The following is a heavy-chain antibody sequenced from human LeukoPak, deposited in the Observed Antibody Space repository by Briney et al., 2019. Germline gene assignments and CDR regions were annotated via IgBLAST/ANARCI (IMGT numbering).Heavy chain of an antibody. D-gene: IGHD3-10*01. J-gene: IGHJ3*02. CDR2: IYPSGST. Sequence: PSETLSLTCTVSGASISGSSYYWNWIRQPAGKGLEWIGRIYPSGSTNYHSSLKSRLTISVATSKNQFPLKLSSVTAADTAVYYCARGVWFGSAFDIWGQETMVTVSS. CDR1: GASISGSSYY. V-gene: IGHV4-61*02. CDR3: ARGVWFGSAFDI.